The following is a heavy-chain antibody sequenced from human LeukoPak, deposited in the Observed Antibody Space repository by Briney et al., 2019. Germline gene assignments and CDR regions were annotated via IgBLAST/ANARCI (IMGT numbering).Heavy chain of an antibody. Sequence: SVKVSCKASGGTFSSYAISWVRQAPGQGLEWMGRIIPILGTANYAQKFQGRVTITADKSTSTAYMELSSLRSEDTAVYYCARFSSWYKDEYFQHWGQGTLVTVSS. CDR2: IIPILGTA. CDR1: GGTFSSYA. D-gene: IGHD6-13*01. J-gene: IGHJ1*01. CDR3: ARFSSWYKDEYFQH. V-gene: IGHV1-69*04.